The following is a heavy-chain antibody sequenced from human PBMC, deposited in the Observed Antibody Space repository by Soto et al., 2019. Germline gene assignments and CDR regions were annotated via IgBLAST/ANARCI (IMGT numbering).Heavy chain of an antibody. V-gene: IGHV1-8*01. D-gene: IGHD2-2*01. CDR3: ARAPIVVVPAARRTRTKDMAV. CDR2: MNPNSGNT. J-gene: IGHJ6*03. CDR1: GYTFTSYD. Sequence: ASVKVSCKASGYTFTSYDINWVRQATGQGLEWMGWMNPNSGNTGYAQKFQGRVTMTRNTSISTAYMELSSLRSEDTAVYYCARAPIVVVPAARRTRTKDMAVWGKGTTVTVSS.